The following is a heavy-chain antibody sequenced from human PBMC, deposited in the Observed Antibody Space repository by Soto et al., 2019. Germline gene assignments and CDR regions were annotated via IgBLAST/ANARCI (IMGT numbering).Heavy chain of an antibody. CDR1: GGAFSGYY. Sequence: PSDNLSLTCAVYGGAFSGYYWSWIRQPPGKGLEWIGEINHSGSTNYNPSLKSRVTISVDTSKNQFSLKLSSVTAADTAVYYCARGQDLGIAAAEAGMDVWGQGTTVTVSS. J-gene: IGHJ6*02. CDR2: INHSGST. CDR3: ARGQDLGIAAAEAGMDV. V-gene: IGHV4-34*01. D-gene: IGHD6-13*01.